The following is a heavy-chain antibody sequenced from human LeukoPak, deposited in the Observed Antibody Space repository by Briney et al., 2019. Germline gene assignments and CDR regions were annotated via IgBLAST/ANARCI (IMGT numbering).Heavy chain of an antibody. CDR3: AKDQIPFSSSWLPFDY. D-gene: IGHD6-13*01. Sequence: GGSLRLSCAASRFTFSTYAMSWVRQAPGKGLEWVSAISGSGGSTYYADSVKGRFTISRDNSKNTLYLQMNSLRTEDTAVYYCAKDQIPFSSSWLPFDYWGQGTLVTVSS. V-gene: IGHV3-23*01. CDR1: RFTFSTYA. J-gene: IGHJ4*02. CDR2: ISGSGGST.